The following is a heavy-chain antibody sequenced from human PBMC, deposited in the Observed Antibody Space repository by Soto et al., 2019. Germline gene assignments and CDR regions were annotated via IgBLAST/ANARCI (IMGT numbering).Heavy chain of an antibody. V-gene: IGHV1-18*01. J-gene: IGHJ4*02. Sequence: ASVKGACKGSGYTFTGDGGGWVRQAKGQGLEWMGWISAYNGNTNYAQKLQGRVTMTTDTSTSTAYMELRSLRSDDTAVYYCARDRADCSGGSCYGMLDYWGQGTLVTSPQ. CDR1: GYTFTGDG. D-gene: IGHD2-15*01. CDR2: ISAYNGNT. CDR3: ARDRADCSGGSCYGMLDY.